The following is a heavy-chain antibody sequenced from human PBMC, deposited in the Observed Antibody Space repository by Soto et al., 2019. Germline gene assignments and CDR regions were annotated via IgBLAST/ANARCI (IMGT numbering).Heavy chain of an antibody. D-gene: IGHD5-12*01. J-gene: IGHJ5*02. Sequence: QLQLQESGPGLVKPSETLSLTCTVSGGSINSGAYYWGWIRQPPGMGLEWIGSIYYSGTTYYNPSLKSRATMSIDTSQNHFSLNLSSVTAADTAVYYCARVYDATLNSWGQGTLVTVSS. CDR2: IYYSGTT. CDR1: GGSINSGAYY. V-gene: IGHV4-39*02. CDR3: ARVYDATLNS.